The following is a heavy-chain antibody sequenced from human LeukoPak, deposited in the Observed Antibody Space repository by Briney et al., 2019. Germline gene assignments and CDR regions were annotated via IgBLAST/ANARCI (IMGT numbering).Heavy chain of an antibody. V-gene: IGHV3-23*01. J-gene: IGHJ4*02. CDR2: ISGSGVST. CDR1: GFTLSSYS. D-gene: IGHD5-18*01. Sequence: GGSLRLSCAASGFTLSSYSMNWVRQAPGKGLDWVSAISGSGVSTDYADSVKGRFTISRDNSKNTLYLQMNSLRAEDTAIYYCAKGQYSYGAPFDHWGQGTLVTVSS. CDR3: AKGQYSYGAPFDH.